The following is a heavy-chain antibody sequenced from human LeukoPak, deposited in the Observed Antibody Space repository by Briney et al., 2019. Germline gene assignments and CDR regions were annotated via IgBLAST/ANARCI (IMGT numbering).Heavy chain of an antibody. CDR3: AREVVTAIQWYFDY. Sequence: PSETLSLTCTVSSGSISTSNYYWGWVRQPPGKALEWIGNIFYSGSTYYSPSLKSRVTISLDTSRNQFSLKLSSVTAADTAVYYCAREVVTAIQWYFDYWGQGTLVTVSS. V-gene: IGHV4-39*07. D-gene: IGHD2-21*02. CDR1: SGSISTSNYY. J-gene: IGHJ4*02. CDR2: IFYSGST.